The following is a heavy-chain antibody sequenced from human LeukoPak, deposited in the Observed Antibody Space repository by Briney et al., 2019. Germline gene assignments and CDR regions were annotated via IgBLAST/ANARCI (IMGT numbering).Heavy chain of an antibody. J-gene: IGHJ4*02. D-gene: IGHD1-26*01. V-gene: IGHV4-39*07. CDR2: IYYRGST. CDR3: AREGREPGPIDY. Sequence: PSETLSLTCTVSGGSISSSSYYWGWIRQPPGKGLEWIGSIYYRGSTYYNPSLKSRVTMSVDTSKNQFSLKLSSVTAADTAVYYCAREGREPGPIDYWGQGTLVTVSS. CDR1: GGSISSSSYY.